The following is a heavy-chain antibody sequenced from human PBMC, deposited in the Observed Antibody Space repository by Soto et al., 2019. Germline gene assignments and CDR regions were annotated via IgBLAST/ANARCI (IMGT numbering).Heavy chain of an antibody. CDR3: ARAGEYCSGGSCYGDWFDP. D-gene: IGHD2-15*01. CDR2: INPSGGST. Sequence: GASVQVSCKASGYTFTSYYMHWVRQAPGQGLEWMGIINPSGGSTSYAQKFQGRVTMTRDTSTSTVYMELSSLRSEDTAVYYCARAGEYCSGGSCYGDWFDPWGQGTLVTVSS. V-gene: IGHV1-46*03. CDR1: GYTFTSYY. J-gene: IGHJ5*02.